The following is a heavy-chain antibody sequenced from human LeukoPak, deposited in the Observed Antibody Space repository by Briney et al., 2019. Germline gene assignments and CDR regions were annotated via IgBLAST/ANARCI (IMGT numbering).Heavy chain of an antibody. J-gene: IGHJ3*02. CDR2: IYPRDSDT. D-gene: IGHD2-21*02. CDR3: AITRGGDSVDI. CDR1: GYTFTHQW. Sequence: RGESLKISCKASGYTFTHQWIGWVRQKSGSGLEWMGIIYPRDSDTRYSPSFQGHVSISADTSINTAYLEWSRLEASDTAMYYCAITRGGDSVDIWGQGTMVTVSS. V-gene: IGHV5-51*01.